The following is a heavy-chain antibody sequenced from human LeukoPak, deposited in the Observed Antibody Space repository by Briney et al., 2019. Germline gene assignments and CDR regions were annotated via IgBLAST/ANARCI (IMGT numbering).Heavy chain of an antibody. Sequence: ASVKVSCKASGGTFSSYAISWVRQAPGQGMEWVGRIIPIFGIANYAQKFQGRVTITADKSTSTAYMELSSLRSEDTAVYYCARATRGIKDDFWSGFNWFDPWGQGTLVTVSS. D-gene: IGHD3-3*01. CDR2: IIPIFGIA. CDR3: ARATRGIKDDFWSGFNWFDP. V-gene: IGHV1-69*04. CDR1: GGTFSSYA. J-gene: IGHJ5*02.